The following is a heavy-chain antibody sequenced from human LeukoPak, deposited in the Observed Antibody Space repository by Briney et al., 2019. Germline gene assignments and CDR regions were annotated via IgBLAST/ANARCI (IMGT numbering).Heavy chain of an antibody. Sequence: GGSLRLSCATSGFTFSNYAMSWVRQAPEKRLEWVSDISGSGGTTYYADSVKGRFTISRDNSKNALYLQMNSLRAEDTAVYYCARDSSGYYYPDAFDIWGQGTMVTVSS. CDR3: ARDSSGYYYPDAFDI. CDR2: ISGSGGTT. J-gene: IGHJ3*02. CDR1: GFTFSNYA. V-gene: IGHV3-23*01. D-gene: IGHD3-22*01.